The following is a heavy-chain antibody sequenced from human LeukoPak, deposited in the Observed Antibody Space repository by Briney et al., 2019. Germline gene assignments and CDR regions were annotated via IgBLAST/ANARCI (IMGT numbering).Heavy chain of an antibody. Sequence: TSETLSLTCTVSGGSISSSSCYWGWIRQPPGKGLEWIASIYYSGSTYYNSSLKGRVTISVDTSKNQFSLKLTTVTAADTAVYYCATVADYGGNSKYFDYWGQGTLVTVSS. CDR1: GGSISSSSCY. CDR3: ATVADYGGNSKYFDY. D-gene: IGHD4-23*01. V-gene: IGHV4-39*01. CDR2: IYYSGST. J-gene: IGHJ4*02.